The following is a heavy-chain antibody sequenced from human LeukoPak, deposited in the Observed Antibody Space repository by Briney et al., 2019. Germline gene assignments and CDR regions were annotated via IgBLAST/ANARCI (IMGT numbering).Heavy chain of an antibody. Sequence: GASVKVSCKASGYTFTSYYMHWGRQAPGQGLEWMGIINPSGGSTSYAQKFQGRVTMTRDTSTSTVYMELSSLRSEDTAVYYCARDRDIVVVPAAIRGDYYYGMDVWGQGTTVTVSS. V-gene: IGHV1-46*01. D-gene: IGHD2-2*02. J-gene: IGHJ6*02. CDR3: ARDRDIVVVPAAIRGDYYYGMDV. CDR1: GYTFTSYY. CDR2: INPSGGST.